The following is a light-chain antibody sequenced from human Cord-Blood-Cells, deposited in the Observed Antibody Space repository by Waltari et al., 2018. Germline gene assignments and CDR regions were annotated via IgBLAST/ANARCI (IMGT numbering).Light chain of an antibody. Sequence: DILMTQSPSSLSASVGDRVTITCRASQSISSYLNWYQQKPGKAPKLLIYAASSLQSWVPSRFSGSGSGTDFTLTISSLQPEDFATYYCQQSYSTPPITFGQGTRLEIK. J-gene: IGKJ5*01. CDR2: AAS. CDR1: QSISSY. V-gene: IGKV1-39*01. CDR3: QQSYSTPPIT.